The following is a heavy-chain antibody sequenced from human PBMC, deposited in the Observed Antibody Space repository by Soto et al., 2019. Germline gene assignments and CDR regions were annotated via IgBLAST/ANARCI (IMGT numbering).Heavy chain of an antibody. CDR1: GGSIYSGAFS. J-gene: IGHJ4*02. V-gene: IGHV4-30-2*01. CDR2: VTHSGTA. CDR3: ARIHWAQSSLDY. D-gene: IGHD6-19*01. Sequence: NPSETLSLTCAVSGGSIYSGAFSFICIRQPPGKGLELIGYVTHSGTAYSIPSLNGRLTLSVDSSQTQFSLKLTSVTAADSAFYYCARIHWAQSSLDYWGRGILVTVSS.